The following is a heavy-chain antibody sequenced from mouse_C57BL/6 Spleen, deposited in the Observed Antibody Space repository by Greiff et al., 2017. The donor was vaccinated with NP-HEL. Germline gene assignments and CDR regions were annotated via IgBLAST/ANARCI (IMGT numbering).Heavy chain of an antibody. Sequence: VQLQQSGAELVRPGASVKLSCTASGFNIKDYYMHWVKQRPEQGLEWIGRIDPEDGDTEYAPKFQGKATMTADTSSNTAYLQLSSLTSEDTAVYYCTRRGYGNPWFAYWGQGTLVTVSA. V-gene: IGHV14-1*01. D-gene: IGHD2-1*01. CDR1: GFNIKDYY. CDR3: TRRGYGNPWFAY. J-gene: IGHJ3*01. CDR2: IDPEDGDT.